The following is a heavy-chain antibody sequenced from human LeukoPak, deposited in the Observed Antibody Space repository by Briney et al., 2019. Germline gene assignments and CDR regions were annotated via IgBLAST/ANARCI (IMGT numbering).Heavy chain of an antibody. D-gene: IGHD6-13*01. CDR2: INHSGST. CDR3: ARVYYSNSYDYWYFDL. V-gene: IGHV4-34*01. J-gene: IGHJ2*01. Sequence: PSETLSLTCAVYGGSFSGYYWSWIRQPPGKGLEWIGEINHSGSTNYNPSLKSQVTISVDTSKNQFSLKLSSVTAADTAVYYCARVYYSNSYDYWYFDLWGRGTLVTVSS. CDR1: GGSFSGYY.